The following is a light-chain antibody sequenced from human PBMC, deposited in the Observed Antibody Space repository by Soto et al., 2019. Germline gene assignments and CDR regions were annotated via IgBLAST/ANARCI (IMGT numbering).Light chain of an antibody. J-gene: IGKJ1*01. Sequence: RQPPATLAVSPRERATLSCRASQSVGSSYLAWYQQKPGQAPRLLIYGASSRATGIPDRFSGSGSGTDYTLTISRLEPEDFAVYYCQQYGSSSWTLGQGTKVDIK. CDR1: QSVGSSY. CDR3: QQYGSSSWT. V-gene: IGKV3-20*01. CDR2: GAS.